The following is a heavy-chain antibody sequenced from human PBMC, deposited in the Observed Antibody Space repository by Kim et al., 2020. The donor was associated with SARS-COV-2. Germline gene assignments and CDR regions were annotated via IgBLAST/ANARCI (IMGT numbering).Heavy chain of an antibody. V-gene: IGHV1-2*02. D-gene: IGHD2-2*01. CDR2: INPNSGGT. CDR1: GYTFTGYY. J-gene: IGHJ4*02. CDR3: ARDGLRYCSSTSCQTWIDY. Sequence: ASVKVSCKASGYTFTGYYMHWVRQAPGQGLEWMGWINPNSGGTNYAQKFQGRVTMTRDTSISTAYMELSRLRSDDTAVYYCARDGLRYCSSTSCQTWIDYWGQGTLVTVSS.